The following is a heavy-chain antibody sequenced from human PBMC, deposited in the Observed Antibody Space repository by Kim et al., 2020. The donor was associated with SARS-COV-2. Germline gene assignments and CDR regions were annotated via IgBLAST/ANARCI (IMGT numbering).Heavy chain of an antibody. V-gene: IGHV3-30-3*01. D-gene: IGHD6-13*01. CDR3: AREEVAAAGTADY. J-gene: IGHJ4*02. Sequence: GGSLRLSCAASGFTFSSYAMHWVRQAPGKGLEWVAVISYDGSNKYYADSVKGRFTISRDNSKNTLYLQMNSLRAEDTAVYYCAREEVAAAGTADYWGQGTLVRDSS. CDR2: ISYDGSNK. CDR1: GFTFSSYA.